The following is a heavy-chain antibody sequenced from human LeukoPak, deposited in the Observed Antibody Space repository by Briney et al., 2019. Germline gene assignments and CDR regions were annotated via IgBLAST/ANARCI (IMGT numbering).Heavy chain of an antibody. CDR1: GYSFSNYW. Sequence: GESLKISCKGSGYSFSNYWIGWVRQMPGKGLESMGIIYPGDSDTRYSPSFQGQVTISADKSISTAYLQWTSLKASDTAMYYCARQFDSGWYGSFDYWGQGTLVTVSS. J-gene: IGHJ4*02. CDR3: ARQFDSGWYGSFDY. V-gene: IGHV5-51*01. CDR2: IYPGDSDT. D-gene: IGHD6-19*01.